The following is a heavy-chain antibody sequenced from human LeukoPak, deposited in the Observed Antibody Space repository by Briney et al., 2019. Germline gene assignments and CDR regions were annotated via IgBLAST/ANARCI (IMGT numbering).Heavy chain of an antibody. Sequence: GGSLRLSCAASGFTVSSNYMSWVRQAPGKGLEWVSVIYSGGSTYYADSVKGRFTISRDNSKNTLYLQMNSLRAEDTAVYYCARGEIQLWLSYWGQGTLVTVSS. CDR1: GFTVSSNY. D-gene: IGHD5-18*01. CDR2: IYSGGST. J-gene: IGHJ4*02. V-gene: IGHV3-53*01. CDR3: ARGEIQLWLSY.